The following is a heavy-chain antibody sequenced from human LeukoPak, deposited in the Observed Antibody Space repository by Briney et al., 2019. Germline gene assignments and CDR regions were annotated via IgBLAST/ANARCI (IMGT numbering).Heavy chain of an antibody. CDR3: AREIFGVVKDWFDP. D-gene: IGHD3-3*01. CDR2: IYYSGST. V-gene: IGHV4-30-4*08. Sequence: PSETLSLTCTVSGGSISSGDYYWSWIRQPPGKGLEWIGYIYYSGSTYYNPSLKSRVTISVDTSKNQFSLKLSSVTAADTAVYYCAREIFGVVKDWFDPWGQGTLVTVPS. J-gene: IGHJ5*02. CDR1: GGSISSGDYY.